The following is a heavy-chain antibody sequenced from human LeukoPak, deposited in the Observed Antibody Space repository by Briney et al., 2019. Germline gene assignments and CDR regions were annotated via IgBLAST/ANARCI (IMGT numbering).Heavy chain of an antibody. CDR3: ARRGGGGGDYDFDY. CDR1: GYTFTSYG. J-gene: IGHJ4*02. Sequence: GASVKVSCKTSGYTFTSYGISWVRQAPGQGLEWMGWISAHNGNTNYAQKLQGRVTMTTDTSTSTAYMELRSLRSDDTAVYYCARRGGGGGDYDFDYWGQGTLVTVSS. V-gene: IGHV1-18*01. D-gene: IGHD2-21*02. CDR2: ISAHNGNT.